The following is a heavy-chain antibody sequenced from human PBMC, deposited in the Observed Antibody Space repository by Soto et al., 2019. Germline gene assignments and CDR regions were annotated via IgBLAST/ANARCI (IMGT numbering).Heavy chain of an antibody. D-gene: IGHD3-9*01. CDR1: GFTFSNYG. CDR2: ISYDGSNK. CDR3: AKGGPELRYFDWSEPYYYYGMDV. Sequence: GGSLRLSCAASGFTFSNYGMHWVRQAPGKGLEWVAVISYDGSNKYYADSVKGRFTISRDNSKNTLYLQMNSLRAEDTAVYYCAKGGPELRYFDWSEPYYYYGMDVWGQGTTVTVS. J-gene: IGHJ6*02. V-gene: IGHV3-30*18.